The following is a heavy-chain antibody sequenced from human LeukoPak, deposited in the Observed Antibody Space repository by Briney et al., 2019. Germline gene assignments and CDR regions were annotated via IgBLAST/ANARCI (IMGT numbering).Heavy chain of an antibody. J-gene: IGHJ4*02. CDR1: GYTFIKYG. CDR3: ARDPGNSSGRHEIFDY. D-gene: IGHD6-19*01. CDR2: ISTYNGDT. V-gene: IGHV1-18*01. Sequence: ASVKVSCKASGYTFIKYGITWVRQAPGQGLEWMGWISTYNGDTHYAQKFQGRVTMTTDTSTSTAYMELRSLRSDDTAVYYCARDPGNSSGRHEIFDYWGQGTLVPVSP.